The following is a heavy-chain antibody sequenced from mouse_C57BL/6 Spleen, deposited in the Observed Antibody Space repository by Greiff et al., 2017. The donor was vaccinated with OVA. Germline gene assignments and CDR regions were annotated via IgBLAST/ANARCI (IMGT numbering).Heavy chain of an antibody. CDR2: ISYSGST. Sequence: EVQLQQSGPGLAKPSQTLSLTCSVTGYSITSDYWNWIRKFPGNKLEYMGYISYSGSTYYNPSLKSRISIPRDTSKNQYYLQLNSVTTEDTATYYGARNGYGSKDAMDYWGQGTSVTVSS. D-gene: IGHD1-1*01. CDR1: GYSITSDY. CDR3: ARNGYGSKDAMDY. V-gene: IGHV3-8*01. J-gene: IGHJ4*01.